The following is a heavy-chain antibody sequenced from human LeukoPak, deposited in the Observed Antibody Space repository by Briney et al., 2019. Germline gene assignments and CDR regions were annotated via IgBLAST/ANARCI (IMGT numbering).Heavy chain of an antibody. V-gene: IGHV4-34*01. CDR1: GGSFSGYY. J-gene: IGHJ6*03. CDR3: ARRYSARKNIVATFWGTDYYYYMDV. CDR2: INHSGST. Sequence: SETLSLTCAVYGGSFSGYYWSWIRQPPGKGLEWIGEINHSGSTNYNPSLKSRVTISVDTSKNQFSLKLSSVTAADTAVYYCARRYSARKNIVATFWGTDYYYYMDVWGKGTTVTISS. D-gene: IGHD5-12*01.